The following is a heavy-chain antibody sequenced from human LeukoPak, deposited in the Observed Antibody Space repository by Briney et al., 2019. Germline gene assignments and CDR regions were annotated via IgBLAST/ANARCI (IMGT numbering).Heavy chain of an antibody. CDR1: GFTLSTYA. CDR3: ARDVEGGSGSFDY. Sequence: PGGSLRLSCAASGFTLSTYAMSWVRQAPGKGLEWVSVIYSGGSTYYADSVKGRFTISRDNSKNTLYLQMSSLRAEDTAVYYCARDVEGGSGSFDYWGQGTLVTVSS. D-gene: IGHD3-10*01. J-gene: IGHJ4*02. V-gene: IGHV3-66*01. CDR2: IYSGGST.